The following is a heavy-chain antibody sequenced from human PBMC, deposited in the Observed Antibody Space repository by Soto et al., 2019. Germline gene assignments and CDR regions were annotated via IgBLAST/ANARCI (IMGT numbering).Heavy chain of an antibody. D-gene: IGHD3-22*01. CDR1: GGSISSYY. CDR2: IYYSGST. Sequence: SETLSLTCTVSGGSISSYYWSWIRQPPGKGLEWIGYIYYSGSTNYNPSLKSRVTISVDTSKNQFSLKLSSGTAAATAVYYCARGHRSYDSSGYYDYWGQGTLVTVSS. V-gene: IGHV4-59*01. CDR3: ARGHRSYDSSGYYDY. J-gene: IGHJ4*02.